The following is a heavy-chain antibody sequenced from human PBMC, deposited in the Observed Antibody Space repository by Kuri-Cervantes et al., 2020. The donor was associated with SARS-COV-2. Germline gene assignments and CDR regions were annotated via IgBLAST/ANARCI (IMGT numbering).Heavy chain of an antibody. CDR1: GFTFDDYG. CDR3: ARSIWFGEGYYYMDV. D-gene: IGHD3-10*01. V-gene: IGHV3-20*04. J-gene: IGHJ6*03. Sequence: GGSLRLSCAASGFTFDDYGMSWVRQAPGKGLEWVSGINWNGGSTGYADSVKGRFTISRDNAKNSLYLQMNSLRAEDTAVYYCARSIWFGEGYYYMDVWGKGTTVTVSS. CDR2: INWNGGST.